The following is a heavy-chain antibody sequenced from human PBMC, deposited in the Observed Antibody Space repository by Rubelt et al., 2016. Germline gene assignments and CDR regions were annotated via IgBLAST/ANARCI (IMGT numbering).Heavy chain of an antibody. CDR3: ARTVAGFFRRFDP. D-gene: IGHD6-19*01. Sequence: QLQESGPGLVKPSETLSLTCTVSSGSISSSRFSWGWVRQPPGKGLEWIGTIFYTENTYYNPSLKSRVTMSVDPSTNQLSRRRGSVTAADTAGYYCARTVAGFFRRFDPWGQGTLVTVSS. CDR1: SGSISSSRFS. J-gene: IGHJ5*02. V-gene: IGHV4-39*01. CDR2: IFYTENT.